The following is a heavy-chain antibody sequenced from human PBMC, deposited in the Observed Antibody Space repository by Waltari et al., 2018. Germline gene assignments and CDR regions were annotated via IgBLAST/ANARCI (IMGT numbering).Heavy chain of an antibody. Sequence: QVQLQESGPGLVKPSETLSLTRTVSGGSISSYYWSWIRQPAGKGLEWIGRIYTSGSTNYNPSLKSRVTMSVDTSKNQFSLKLSSVTAADTAVYYCARDRSEWFGAHYFDYWGQGTLVTVSS. CDR2: IYTSGST. CDR3: ARDRSEWFGAHYFDY. V-gene: IGHV4-4*07. J-gene: IGHJ4*02. CDR1: GGSISSYY. D-gene: IGHD3-10*01.